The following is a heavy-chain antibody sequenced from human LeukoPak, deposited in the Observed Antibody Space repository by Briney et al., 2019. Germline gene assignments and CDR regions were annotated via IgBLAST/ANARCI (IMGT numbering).Heavy chain of an antibody. CDR3: ARAYTTGTTENWFDP. J-gene: IGHJ5*02. V-gene: IGHV1-8*01. D-gene: IGHD1-1*01. CDR2: KNPNSGNT. Sequence: ASVKVSCKASGYTFTSYDINWVRQATGQGLEWMGWKNPNSGNTGYAQKFQGRVTMTRNTSISTAYMELSSLRSEDTAVYYCARAYTTGTTENWFDPWGQGTLVTVSS. CDR1: GYTFTSYD.